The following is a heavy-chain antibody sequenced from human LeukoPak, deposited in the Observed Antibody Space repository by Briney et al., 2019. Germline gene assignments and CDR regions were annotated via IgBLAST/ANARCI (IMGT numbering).Heavy chain of an antibody. CDR2: ISGSGGST. Sequence: VRQAPGXGLGWVSAISGSGGSTYYADSVKGRFTISRDNSKNTLYLQMNSLRAEDTAVYYCAKAGTEEKSYDSSGYVGWGQGTLVTVSS. D-gene: IGHD3-22*01. J-gene: IGHJ4*02. V-gene: IGHV3-23*01. CDR3: AKAGTEEKSYDSSGYVG.